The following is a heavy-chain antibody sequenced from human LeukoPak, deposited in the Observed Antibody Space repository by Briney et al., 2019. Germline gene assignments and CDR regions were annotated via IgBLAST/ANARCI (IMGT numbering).Heavy chain of an antibody. CDR3: ARAERTAITHDY. CDR2: ISAYNGHT. Sequence: ASVKVSCKASGYTFTDYGISWVRQAPGQGLEWLGWISAYNGHTNYVQKLQGRVTMTTDTSTSTAYMELRTLGSDDTAVYYCARAERTAITHDYWGQGTLVTVSS. J-gene: IGHJ4*02. CDR1: GYTFTDYG. V-gene: IGHV1-18*01. D-gene: IGHD5-18*01.